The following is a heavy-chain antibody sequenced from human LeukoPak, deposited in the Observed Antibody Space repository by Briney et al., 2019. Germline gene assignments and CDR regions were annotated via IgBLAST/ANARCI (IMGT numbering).Heavy chain of an antibody. D-gene: IGHD6-13*01. J-gene: IGHJ4*02. V-gene: IGHV4-30-2*01. CDR3: ARDDTGIAAAGGLY. CDR2: IYHSGST. CDR1: GGSISSGGYY. Sequence: PSETLSLTCTVSGGSISSGGYYWSWIRQPPGKGLEWIGYIYHSGSTYYNPSLKSRVTISVDRSKNQFSLKLSSVTAADTAVYYCARDDTGIAAAGGLYWGQGTLVTVSS.